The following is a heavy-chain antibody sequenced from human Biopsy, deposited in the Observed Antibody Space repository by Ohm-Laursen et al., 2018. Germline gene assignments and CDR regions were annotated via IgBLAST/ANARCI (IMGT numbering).Heavy chain of an antibody. CDR1: GFSFRNYA. V-gene: IGHV3-23*01. CDR3: AKNQAHNEGVTDHVDS. J-gene: IGHJ4*02. D-gene: IGHD3-10*01. CDR2: SSGSGDAK. Sequence: SLRLSCTAPGFSFRNYAMSWVCQAPGKGLEWLSESSGSGDAKYYADSVEGRFTISKDISKNTLYLQMNSLSVDDTAIYYCAKNQAHNEGVTDHVDSWGQGTLVTVSS.